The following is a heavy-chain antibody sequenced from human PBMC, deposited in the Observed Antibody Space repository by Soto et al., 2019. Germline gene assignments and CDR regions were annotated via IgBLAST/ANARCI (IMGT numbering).Heavy chain of an antibody. CDR3: GRGRSGQIVVFY. CDR2: IGPESGAT. Sequence: ASVKVSCKASGYTFSGHYIHWVRQAPEQGPEWMGEIGPESGATRYAQKFQGRVTMTREMSITTVYMELTNLSPDDTAVYYCGRGRSGQIVVFYWGQGTPVTVYS. J-gene: IGHJ4*02. V-gene: IGHV1-2*02. D-gene: IGHD5-12*01. CDR1: GYTFSGHY.